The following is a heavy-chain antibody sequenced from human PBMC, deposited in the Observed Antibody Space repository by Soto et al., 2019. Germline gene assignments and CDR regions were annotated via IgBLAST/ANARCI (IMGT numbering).Heavy chain of an antibody. CDR3: PSGLKESARTTVI. CDR2: INSDGSDT. Sequence: EVQLVESGGGLVQPGGSLRLSCVASGFTFSSPWMHWVRQSPGKGLVWVSRINSDGSDTTYADSVKGRFTISRDNAKNTLYRQMYSLRAEDVAVRYCPSGLKESARTTVIWGQGTLATVSS. J-gene: IGHJ3*02. CDR1: GFTFSSPW. V-gene: IGHV3-74*01. D-gene: IGHD3-10*01.